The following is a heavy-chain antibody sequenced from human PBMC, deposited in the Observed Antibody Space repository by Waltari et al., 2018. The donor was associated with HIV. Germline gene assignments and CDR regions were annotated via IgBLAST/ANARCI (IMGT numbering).Heavy chain of an antibody. CDR3: ARITMTLGRGMDV. CDR1: GSPSTNYA. D-gene: IGHD3-10*01. Sequence: QLQRVQSGYELKKPGASVKVSCKASGSPSTNYAMNWVRQAPGQGLEWMGWINTNTGNPTYAQGFTGRFVFSLDTSVSTAYLQISSLKAGDTAVYYCARITMTLGRGMDVWGQGTTVTVSS. CDR2: INTNTGNP. J-gene: IGHJ6*02. V-gene: IGHV7-4-1*02.